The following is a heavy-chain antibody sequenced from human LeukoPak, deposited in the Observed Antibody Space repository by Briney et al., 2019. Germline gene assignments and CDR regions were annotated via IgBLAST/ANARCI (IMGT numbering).Heavy chain of an antibody. CDR2: ISSSSFKI. J-gene: IGHJ6*03. D-gene: IGHD6-13*01. CDR1: EFTFVRYA. V-gene: IGHV3-48*04. CDR3: VRDPSYGSSWYYYMDV. Sequence: GSLRLSCAASEFTFVRYAMNWVRQAPGKGLEWVSYISSSSFKIGYADSVKGRFTISRDNSKNSLYLQMDSLRVEDTAVYHCVRDPSYGSSWYYYMDVWGKGTTVTVSS.